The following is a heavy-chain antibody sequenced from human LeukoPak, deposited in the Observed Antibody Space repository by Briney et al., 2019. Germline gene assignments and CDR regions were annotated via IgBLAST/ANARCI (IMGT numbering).Heavy chain of an antibody. CDR3: ARDLLLWFGELISVGMDV. V-gene: IGHV3-21*01. D-gene: IGHD3-10*01. CDR2: ISSSSSYI. Sequence: PGGSLRLSCKASGFTFNNYAVTWVRQPPGKGLEWVSSISSSSSYIYYADSVKGRFTISRDNAKNSLYLQMNSLRAEDTAVYYCARDLLLWFGELISVGMDVWGQGTTVTVSS. CDR1: GFTFNNYA. J-gene: IGHJ6*02.